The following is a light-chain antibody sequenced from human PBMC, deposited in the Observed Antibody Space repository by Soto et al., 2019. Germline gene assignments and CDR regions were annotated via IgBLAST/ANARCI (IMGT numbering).Light chain of an antibody. V-gene: IGLV7-43*01. CDR1: TGAVTSGYY. Sequence: QAVVTQEPSLTGSPGGTVTLTCATSTGAVTSGYYPNWFQQKPGRAPRALIYSTNNKYSWTPARFSGSLLGGKAALTLSGVQPEDEADYYCLLYYGGQLGVFGGGTKLTVL. J-gene: IGLJ2*01. CDR3: LLYYGGQLGV. CDR2: STN.